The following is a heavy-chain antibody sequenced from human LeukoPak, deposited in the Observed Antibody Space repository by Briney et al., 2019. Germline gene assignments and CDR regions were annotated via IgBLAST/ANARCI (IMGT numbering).Heavy chain of an antibody. J-gene: IGHJ6*02. CDR3: AKEEYSTRYYYYGMDV. CDR1: GFTFSSYA. V-gene: IGHV3-23*01. D-gene: IGHD2-2*01. Sequence: GSLRLSCAASGFTFSSYAMSWVRQAPGKGLEWVSAISGGGDSTFYADSVKGRFTISRDNSKNTLYLQMSSLRAEDTAIYYCAKEEYSTRYYYYGMDVWGQGTTVTVSS. CDR2: ISGGGDST.